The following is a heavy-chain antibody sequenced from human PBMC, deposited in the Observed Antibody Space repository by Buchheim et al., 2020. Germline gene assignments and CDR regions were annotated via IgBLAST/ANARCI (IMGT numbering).Heavy chain of an antibody. V-gene: IGHV3-30*03. D-gene: IGHD4-11*01. CDR1: GFTFSNYG. Sequence: QVQLVESGGGVVQPGRSLRLSCAASGFTFSNYGMHWVRQAPGKGLEWVAVISYDGSDKYYAESMKGRFTISRDNPKNTLHLQMNSLRAEDTAEYYCARDHSRAFNGMDVWGQGTT. CDR2: ISYDGSDK. J-gene: IGHJ6*02. CDR3: ARDHSRAFNGMDV.